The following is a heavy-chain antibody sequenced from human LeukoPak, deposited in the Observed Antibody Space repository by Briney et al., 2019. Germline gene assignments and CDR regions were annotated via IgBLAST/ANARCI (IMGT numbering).Heavy chain of an antibody. CDR1: GFTFSNYP. CDR2: ISGGST. D-gene: IGHD3-22*01. Sequence: GGSLRFSCAAAGFTFSNYPMSWVRQAPGKGLEWVSAISGGSTFYADSVKGRFTISRDNSKNTLYLQINSLRAEDTAVYYCARDPYDSSGSFDYWGQGTLVTVSS. J-gene: IGHJ4*02. V-gene: IGHV3-23*01. CDR3: ARDPYDSSGSFDY.